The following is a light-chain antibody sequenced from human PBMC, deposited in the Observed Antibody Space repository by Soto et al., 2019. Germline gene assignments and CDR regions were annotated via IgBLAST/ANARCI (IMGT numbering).Light chain of an antibody. Sequence: QSVLTQPASVSGSPGQSITISCTGTSSDLGSYNLVSWYQHHPGKAPKLIIFEGNKWPPGVSFRFSGSKSGNTASLTISGLQTEDEADYYCCSFASGDTWVFGSGTKLTVL. CDR1: SSDLGSYNL. CDR3: CSFASGDTWV. V-gene: IGLV2-23*01. CDR2: EGN. J-gene: IGLJ1*01.